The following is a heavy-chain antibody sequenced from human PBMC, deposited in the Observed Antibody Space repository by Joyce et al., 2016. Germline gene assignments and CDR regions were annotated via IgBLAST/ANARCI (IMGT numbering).Heavy chain of an antibody. Sequence: QVQLQQWGAGLLKPSDTLSLTCAVSGGPFRGFFWTWVRQPPGKGLEWIGDINNSGVTNYNPSLKTRVTCSVDTSKNQFSLKFTSLSAADTAVYYCARSQWLAPLMYWGQGTPVTVSS. D-gene: IGHD6-19*01. CDR1: GGPFRGFF. V-gene: IGHV4-34*01. CDR2: INNSGVT. J-gene: IGHJ4*02. CDR3: ARSQWLAPLMY.